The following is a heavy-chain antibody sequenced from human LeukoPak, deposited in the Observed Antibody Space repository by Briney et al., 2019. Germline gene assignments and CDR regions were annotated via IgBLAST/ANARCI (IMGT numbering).Heavy chain of an antibody. CDR3: AKDGGGMSSRTDY. D-gene: IGHD3-16*01. Sequence: GGSLRLSCAASGFTFSSYSMNWVRQAPGKGLEWVTFIRLDGIDKYYADSVKGRFTVSRDNSKNTLYLQMNSLKVDDTAVYYCAKDGGGMSSRTDYWGQGTLVTVSS. J-gene: IGHJ4*02. CDR2: IRLDGIDK. V-gene: IGHV3-30*02. CDR1: GFTFSSYS.